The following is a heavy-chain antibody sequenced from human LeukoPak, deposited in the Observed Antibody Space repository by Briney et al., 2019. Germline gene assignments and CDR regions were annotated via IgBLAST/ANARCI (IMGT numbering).Heavy chain of an antibody. CDR1: GFTFSSYA. D-gene: IGHD3-3*01. J-gene: IGHJ3*02. CDR3: AKGPRFLEWLTQGNDAFDI. V-gene: IGHV3-23*01. CDR2: ISGSGGST. Sequence: PGGSLRLSCAASGFTFSSYAMSWVRQAPGKGLEWVSAISGSGGSTYYADSVKGRFTISRDNPKNTLYLQMNSLRAEDTAVYYCAKGPRFLEWLTQGNDAFDIWGQETMVTVSS.